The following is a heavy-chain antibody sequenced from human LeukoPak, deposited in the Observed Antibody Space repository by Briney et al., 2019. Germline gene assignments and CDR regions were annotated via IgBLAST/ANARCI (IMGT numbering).Heavy chain of an antibody. CDR2: IRYDGSNK. V-gene: IGHV3-30*02. J-gene: IGHJ5*02. Sequence: GGSLRLSCAASGFTFSSYGMHWVRQAPGKGLEWVAFIRYDGSNKYYADSVKGRFTISRDNSKNTLYLQMNSLRAEDTAVYYCARDPSTMTTLNWFDPWGQGTLVTVSS. CDR3: ARDPSTMTTLNWFDP. D-gene: IGHD4-17*01. CDR1: GFTFSSYG.